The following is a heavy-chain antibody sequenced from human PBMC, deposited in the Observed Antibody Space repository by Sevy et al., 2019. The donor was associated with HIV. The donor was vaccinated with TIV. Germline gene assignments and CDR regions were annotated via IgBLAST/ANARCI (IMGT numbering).Heavy chain of an antibody. J-gene: IGHJ4*02. CDR2: ISNSGTSM. Sequence: GGSLRLSCVASGFTFSSYEMNWVRQAPGKGLEWVSYISNSGTSMYYSDSVKGRFTISRDNARNSLYLQMNGLRAEDTAVYYCARDGGCSSTSCLLYFDSWGQGTLVTVSS. D-gene: IGHD2-2*01. V-gene: IGHV3-48*03. CDR1: GFTFSSYE. CDR3: ARDGGCSSTSCLLYFDS.